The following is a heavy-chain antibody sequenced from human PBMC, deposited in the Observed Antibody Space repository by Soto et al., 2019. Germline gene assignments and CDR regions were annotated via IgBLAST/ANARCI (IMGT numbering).Heavy chain of an antibody. CDR3: ARAVYSSSWALDY. V-gene: IGHV4-59*01. D-gene: IGHD6-13*01. CDR2: IYYSGST. Sequence: PSETLSLTCTVSCGSISSYYWSWIRQPPGKGLEWIGYIYYSGSTNYNPSLKSRVTISVDTSKNQFSLKLSSVTAADTAVYYCARAVYSSSWALDYWGQGTLVTVSS. J-gene: IGHJ4*02. CDR1: CGSISSYY.